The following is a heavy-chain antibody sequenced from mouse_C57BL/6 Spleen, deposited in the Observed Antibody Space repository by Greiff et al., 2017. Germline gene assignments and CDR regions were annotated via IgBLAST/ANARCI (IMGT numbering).Heavy chain of an antibody. CDR2: IHPNSGST. CDR1: GYTFTSYW. J-gene: IGHJ1*03. V-gene: IGHV1-64*01. Sequence: VQLQQPGAELVKPGASVKLSCKASGYTFTSYWMHWVKQRPGQGLEWIGMIHPNSGSTNYNEKFKSKATLTVDKSSSTAYMQLSSLTSEDSAVYYCEREALYYGSSYWYFDVWGTGTTVTVSS. CDR3: EREALYYGSSYWYFDV. D-gene: IGHD1-1*01.